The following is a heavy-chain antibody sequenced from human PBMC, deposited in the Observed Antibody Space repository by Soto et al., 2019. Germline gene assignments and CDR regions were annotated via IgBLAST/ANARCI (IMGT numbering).Heavy chain of an antibody. CDR2: IDPEDGET. CDR1: DYTFSNYG. Sequence: GASVKVSCKASDYTFSNYGISWVRQAPGQGLEWMGCIDPEDGETIYAQKLQGRVTMTEDTSTDTAYMELSSLRSEDTAVYYCATVPSGRYFDWLLGAWDYWGQGTLVTVSS. V-gene: IGHV1-24*01. CDR3: ATVPSGRYFDWLLGAWDY. D-gene: IGHD3-9*01. J-gene: IGHJ4*02.